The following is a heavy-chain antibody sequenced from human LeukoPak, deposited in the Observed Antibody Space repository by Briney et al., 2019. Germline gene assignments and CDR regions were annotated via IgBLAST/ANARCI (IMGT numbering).Heavy chain of an antibody. CDR1: GYTFTGYY. V-gene: IGHV1-2*02. J-gene: IGHJ4*02. D-gene: IGHD4-17*01. Sequence: ASVKVSCKASGYTFTGYYMHWVRQAPGQGLEWMGWINPNSGGTNYAQKFQGRVTMTGDTSISTAYMELSRLRSDDTAVYYCASFPSTVTSFDYWGQGTLVTVSS. CDR2: INPNSGGT. CDR3: ASFPSTVTSFDY.